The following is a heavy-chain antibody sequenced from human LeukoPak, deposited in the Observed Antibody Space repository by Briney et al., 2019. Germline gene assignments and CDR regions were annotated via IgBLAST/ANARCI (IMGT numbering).Heavy chain of an antibody. J-gene: IGHJ4*02. V-gene: IGHV4-4*02. Sequence: PSGTLSLTCAVSRGSLSSSTWWSWVRQPPEKGLEWIGEVYHTGSTNYNPSLKSRVTISVDKSKNQFSLKLTSVTAADTAMYYCARAMYSYPYYFDYWGQGTLVTVSS. CDR1: RGSLSSSTW. CDR2: VYHTGST. CDR3: ARAMYSYPYYFDY. D-gene: IGHD6-13*01.